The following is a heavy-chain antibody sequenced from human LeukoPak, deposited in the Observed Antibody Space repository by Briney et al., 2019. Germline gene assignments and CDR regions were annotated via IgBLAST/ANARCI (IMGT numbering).Heavy chain of an antibody. CDR1: GGSISSSNW. CDR3: ASFGSSRLVHFDY. Sequence: PSGTLSLTCAVSGGSISSSNWWSWVRPPPGKGLEGIGEIYHSGSTNYNPSLKSRVTISADKSKNQFSLKLSSVTAADTAVYYCASFGSSRLVHFDYWGQGTLVTVSS. V-gene: IGHV4-4*02. D-gene: IGHD6-19*01. CDR2: IYHSGST. J-gene: IGHJ4*02.